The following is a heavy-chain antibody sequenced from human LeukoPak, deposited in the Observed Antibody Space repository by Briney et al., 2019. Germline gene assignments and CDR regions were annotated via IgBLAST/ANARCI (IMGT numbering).Heavy chain of an antibody. CDR1: GGSISSGSYC. CDR3: ARTFWGRYIDY. Sequence: PSQTLSLTCTVSGGSISSGSYCWRWLRQPAGKGREGIGRIYSSSSTNSNPSLKSRVTISVDTSKNQCSLELSSVTAADTAVYYGARTFWGRYIDYWGQGTLVTVSS. J-gene: IGHJ4*02. D-gene: IGHD3-16*01. CDR2: IYSSSST. V-gene: IGHV4-61*02.